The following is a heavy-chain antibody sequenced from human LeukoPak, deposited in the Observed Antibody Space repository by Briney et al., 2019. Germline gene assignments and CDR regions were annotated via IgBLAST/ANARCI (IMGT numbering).Heavy chain of an antibody. CDR3: ARTTSFTASGYDY. CDR2: MNPNNGDS. CDR1: GYTFTNYH. J-gene: IGHJ4*02. Sequence: VSVTVSCKASGYTFTNYHINWVRQATGQGLGWMGWMNPNNGDSGYAQKFQGRVTITRDTSISTSYMELRSLRSDDTAVYFCARTTSFTASGYDYWGQGTLVTVSS. D-gene: IGHD6-25*01. V-gene: IGHV1-8*03.